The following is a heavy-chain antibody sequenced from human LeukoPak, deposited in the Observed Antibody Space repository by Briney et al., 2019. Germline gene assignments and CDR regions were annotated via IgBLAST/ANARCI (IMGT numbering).Heavy chain of an antibody. Sequence: SVTVSCKASGYTLTGYYMYWVRQAPGQGLEWMGWINPNSGGTNYAQKFQGRVTMTRDTSISTAYMELSRLRSDDTAVYYCARTKTGSEGGVFDYWGQGTLVAVSS. CDR2: INPNSGGT. CDR3: ARTKTGSEGGVFDY. CDR1: GYTLTGYY. V-gene: IGHV1-2*02. D-gene: IGHD1-1*01. J-gene: IGHJ4*02.